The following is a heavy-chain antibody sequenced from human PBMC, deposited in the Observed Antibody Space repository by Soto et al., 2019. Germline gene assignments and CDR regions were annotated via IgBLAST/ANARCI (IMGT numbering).Heavy chain of an antibody. J-gene: IGHJ6*02. CDR1: GFTFGTYA. CDR2: ISYEGSNT. D-gene: IGHD1-1*01. CDR3: ARVTPGNNLYYFYGLDV. V-gene: IGHV3-30-3*01. Sequence: GGSLRLSCVASGFTFGTYAIHWVRLAPGKGLQWVALISYEGSNTYYADSVKGRFTVSRDNSKNTLYLQMNSLRPEDTGVYYCARVTPGNNLYYFYGLDVWGQGTSVTVSS.